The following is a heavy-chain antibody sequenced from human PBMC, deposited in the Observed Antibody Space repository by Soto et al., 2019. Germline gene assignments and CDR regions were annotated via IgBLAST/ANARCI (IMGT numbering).Heavy chain of an antibody. J-gene: IGHJ6*02. CDR3: ARDSDGDYPYYYYGMDV. D-gene: IGHD4-17*01. CDR1: GGSISSYY. Sequence: QVQLQESGPGLVKPSETLSLTCTVSGGSISSYYWSWIRQPPGKGLEWIGYIYYSGSTNYNPSLMSRVTISVDTSKNQFSLKLSSVTAADTAVYYCARDSDGDYPYYYYGMDVWGQGTTVTVSS. V-gene: IGHV4-59*01. CDR2: IYYSGST.